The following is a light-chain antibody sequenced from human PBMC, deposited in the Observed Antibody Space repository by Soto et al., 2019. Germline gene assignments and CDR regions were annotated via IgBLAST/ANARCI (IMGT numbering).Light chain of an antibody. CDR3: TSYTSSGTVVV. V-gene: IGLV2-14*01. CDR1: SSDVGDYKF. CDR2: EVT. Sequence: QSALTQPASVSGCPGQSITISCTGTSSDVGDYKFVSWYQQHSGKAPKLMIYEVTNRPSGVSTRFSGSKSGNTASLTISGLQAEDEADYYCTSYTSSGTVVVFGTGTKLTVL. J-gene: IGLJ1*01.